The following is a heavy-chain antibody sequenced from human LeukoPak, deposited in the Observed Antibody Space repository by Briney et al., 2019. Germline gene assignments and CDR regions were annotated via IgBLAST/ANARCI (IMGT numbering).Heavy chain of an antibody. CDR2: FSYSVST. CDR1: GGSVSKYY. J-gene: IGHJ6*03. Sequence: SETLSLTCTVAGGSVSKYYWTCIRQPPGSGLEWMGYFSYSVSTKDNPSLKSRVTISIDTSKNQFSLKLRSVTAADTDVYYCARVHYFDSSGYYSSTYYYYMDVWGKGTTVTVSS. V-gene: IGHV4-59*02. CDR3: ARVHYFDSSGYYSSTYYYYMDV. D-gene: IGHD3-22*01.